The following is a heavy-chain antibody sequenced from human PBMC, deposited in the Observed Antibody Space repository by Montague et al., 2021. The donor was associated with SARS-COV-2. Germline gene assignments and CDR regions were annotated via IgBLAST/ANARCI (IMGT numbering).Heavy chain of an antibody. D-gene: IGHD6-13*01. CDR2: TYYRSKWYN. CDR3: ASGRMVPYSSSWTTLYYYYGMDV. V-gene: IGHV6-1*01. J-gene: IGHJ6*02. Sequence: CASSGDSVCSNSAAWNWIRQSPSRGLEWLGRTYYRSKWYNDYAVSVKSRITINPDTSKNQFSLQLNSVTPEDTAVYYCASGRMVPYSSSWTTLYYYYGMDVRDQGTTVTVSS. CDR1: GDSVCSNSAA.